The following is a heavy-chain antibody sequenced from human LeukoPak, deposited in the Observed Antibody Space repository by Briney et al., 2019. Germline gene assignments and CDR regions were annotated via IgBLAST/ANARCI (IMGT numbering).Heavy chain of an antibody. Sequence: SSETLSLTCTVSGYSISSGYYWGWIRQPPGKGLEWIGSIYHSGSTYYNPPLKSRVTISVDTSKNQFSLKLSSVTAADTAVYYCARVNSSGWYEYYYYYYYMDVWGKGTTVTVSS. CDR1: GYSISSGYY. CDR3: ARVNSSGWYEYYYYYYYMDV. CDR2: IYHSGST. V-gene: IGHV4-38-2*02. D-gene: IGHD6-19*01. J-gene: IGHJ6*03.